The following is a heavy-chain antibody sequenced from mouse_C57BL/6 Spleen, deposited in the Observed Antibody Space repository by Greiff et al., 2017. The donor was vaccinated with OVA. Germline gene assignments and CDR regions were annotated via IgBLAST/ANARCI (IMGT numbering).Heavy chain of an antibody. CDR2: IDPSDSYT. J-gene: IGHJ2*01. D-gene: IGHD1-1*01. V-gene: IGHV1-50*01. Sequence: VQLQQPGAELVKPGASVKLSCKASGYTFTSYWMQWVKQRPGQGLEWIGEIDPSDSYTNYNQKFKGKATLTEDTSSSTAYMQLSSLTSEDSAVYYCVTTVVATDYFDYWGQGTTLTVSS. CDR1: GYTFTSYW. CDR3: VTTVVATDYFDY.